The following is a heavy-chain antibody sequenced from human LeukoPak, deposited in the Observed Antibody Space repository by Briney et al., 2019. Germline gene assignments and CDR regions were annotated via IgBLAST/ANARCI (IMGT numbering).Heavy chain of an antibody. Sequence: SETLSLTCTVSGGSVSTSDYYWGWIRQSPVKGLEWIGDVFYTGKTNYNPSLRGRATISIDTSKNQFSLKLTYVTATDSAVYYCARVFDSWGQGTLVTVSS. CDR2: VFYTGKT. J-gene: IGHJ4*02. CDR3: ARVFDS. CDR1: GGSVSTSDYY. V-gene: IGHV4-39*07.